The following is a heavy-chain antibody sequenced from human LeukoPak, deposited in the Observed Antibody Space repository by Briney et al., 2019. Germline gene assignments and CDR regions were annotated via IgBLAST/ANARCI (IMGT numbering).Heavy chain of an antibody. V-gene: IGHV3-30*01. Sequence: GGSLRLSCAASGFTFSSYAMHWVRQAPGKGLEWVAVISYDGSNKYYADSVKGRFTISRDNSKNKLYLQMNSLRAEDTAVYYCARDPATYHYDSSPYYYYYMDVWGKGTTVTVSS. CDR3: ARDPATYHYDSSPYYYYYMDV. CDR2: ISYDGSNK. CDR1: GFTFSSYA. D-gene: IGHD3-22*01. J-gene: IGHJ6*03.